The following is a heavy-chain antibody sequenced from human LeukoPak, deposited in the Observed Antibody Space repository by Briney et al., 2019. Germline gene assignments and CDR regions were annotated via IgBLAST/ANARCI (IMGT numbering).Heavy chain of an antibody. CDR1: GFTFSSYE. J-gene: IGHJ6*03. Sequence: GGSLRLSCAASGFTFSSYEMNWVRQAPGEGLGWVSYISSRGGTIYYADSVKGRFTISRDNAKTSLYLQMNSLSAEDTAVYYCARGPYASGTYGRRGWVHYMDVWGKGTTVTISS. V-gene: IGHV3-48*03. CDR2: ISSRGGTI. D-gene: IGHD3-10*01. CDR3: ARGPYASGTYGRRGWVHYMDV.